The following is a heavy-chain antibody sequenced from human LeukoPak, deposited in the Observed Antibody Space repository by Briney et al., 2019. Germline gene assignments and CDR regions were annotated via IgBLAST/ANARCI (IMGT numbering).Heavy chain of an antibody. J-gene: IGHJ3*01. D-gene: IGHD6-19*01. CDR3: ARDRPYSSGWYGLDAFDV. Sequence: ASVKVSCKASGYTFTSYGISGVRQAPGQGREWVGWISAYNCNTNYAQKLQGRATNNTDRPTSTAYMELRSLRSDDTAVYYWARDRPYSSGWYGLDAFDVWGQGTMVTVSS. CDR2: ISAYNCNT. V-gene: IGHV1-18*01. CDR1: GYTFTSYG.